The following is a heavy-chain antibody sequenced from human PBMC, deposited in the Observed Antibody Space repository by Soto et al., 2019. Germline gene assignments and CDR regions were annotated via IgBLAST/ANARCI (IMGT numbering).Heavy chain of an antibody. CDR3: ARGDRGGSGSPASYYFSGLDV. V-gene: IGHV3-23*01. CDR1: GFTFSEYA. Sequence: EVKVLESGGDLVQPGGSLRLSCVASGFTFSEYAMTWVRQAPGKGLDWVSSVSANGDTTYYADSVKGRFPISRDNSNNTLLLQMNSLRAEDTALYYCARGDRGGSGSPASYYFSGLDVWGKGTTVIVSS. J-gene: IGHJ6*04. CDR2: VSANGDTT. D-gene: IGHD3-10*01.